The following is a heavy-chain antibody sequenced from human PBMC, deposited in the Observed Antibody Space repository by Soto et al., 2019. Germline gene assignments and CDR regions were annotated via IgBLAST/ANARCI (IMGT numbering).Heavy chain of an antibody. CDR2: ISYDGSNK. J-gene: IGHJ4*02. Sequence: QVQLVESGGGVVQPGRSLRLSCAASGFTFSSYAMHWVRQAQGKGLEWAAVISYDGSNKYYADSVKGRFTISRDNSKNTLYLQMNSLRPEDTAVYYCAREPGLDYWGQGTLVTVSS. CDR3: AREPGLDY. CDR1: GFTFSSYA. V-gene: IGHV3-30-3*01.